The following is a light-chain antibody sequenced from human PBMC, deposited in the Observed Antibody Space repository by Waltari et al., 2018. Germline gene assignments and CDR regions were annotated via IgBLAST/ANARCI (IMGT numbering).Light chain of an antibody. CDR2: DAP. CDR1: QSVSSY. J-gene: IGKJ2*01. V-gene: IGKV3-11*01. Sequence: EIVLTQPPATLSLSPGERATLACRASQSVSSYLSWYQQKPGQAPSLLIYDAPNRATGIPARFSGSGSGTDFTLTISSLEPEDFAVYYCQQRSNWPPMYTFGQGTKLEIK. CDR3: QQRSNWPPMYT.